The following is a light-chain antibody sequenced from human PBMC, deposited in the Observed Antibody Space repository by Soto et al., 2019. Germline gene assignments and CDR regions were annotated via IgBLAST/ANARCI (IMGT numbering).Light chain of an antibody. J-gene: IGKJ1*01. CDR1: QSVSSNY. V-gene: IGKV3-20*01. CDR2: GAS. CDR3: QQYSSSPRT. Sequence: EIVLTQSPGTLSLSPGERATLSCRASQSVSSNYVAWYQQKPGQAPRLLMYGASSRATDIPDRFSGSGSGTEFTLTISRLEPEDFAVYYCQQYSSSPRTFGQGTKVEIK.